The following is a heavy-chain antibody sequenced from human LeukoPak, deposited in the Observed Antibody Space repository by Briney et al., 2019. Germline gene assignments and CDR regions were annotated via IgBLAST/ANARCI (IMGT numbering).Heavy chain of an antibody. V-gene: IGHV3-30*02. CDR3: AKDAPYYDSSGTHIDY. CDR2: IRYDGSNK. CDR1: GFTFSSYS. D-gene: IGHD3-22*01. J-gene: IGHJ4*02. Sequence: GGSLRLSCAASGFTFSSYSMNWVRQAPGKGLEWVAFIRYDGSNKYYADSVKGRFTISRDNSKNTLYLQMNSLRAEDTAVYYCAKDAPYYDSSGTHIDYWGQGTLVTVSS.